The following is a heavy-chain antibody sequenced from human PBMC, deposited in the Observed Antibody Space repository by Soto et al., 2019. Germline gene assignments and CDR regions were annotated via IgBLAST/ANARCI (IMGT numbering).Heavy chain of an antibody. J-gene: IGHJ4*02. CDR1: GGTFSSYT. CDR3: ARDHCSGGSCYLGFDY. V-gene: IGHV1-69*08. Sequence: QVQLVQSGAEVKKPGSSVKVSCKASGGTFSSYTISWVRQAPGQGREWMGRIIPILGIANYAQKFQGRVTITADKSTSTAYMELSSLRSEDTAVYYCARDHCSGGSCYLGFDYWGQGTLVTVSS. CDR2: IIPILGIA. D-gene: IGHD2-15*01.